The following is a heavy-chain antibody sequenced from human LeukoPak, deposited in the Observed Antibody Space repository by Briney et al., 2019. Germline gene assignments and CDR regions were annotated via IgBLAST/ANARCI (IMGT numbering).Heavy chain of an antibody. CDR3: ARDLGGLGELSAPT. D-gene: IGHD3-16*02. CDR2: IYYSGST. Sequence: SETLSLTCTVSGGSLSSGDYYWSWIRQPPGKGLEWIGYIYYSGSTYSNPSLKSRVTISVDTSKNQFSLKLSSVTAADTAVYYCARDLGGLGELSAPTWGQGTLVTVSS. J-gene: IGHJ5*02. CDR1: GGSLSSGDYY. V-gene: IGHV4-30-4*01.